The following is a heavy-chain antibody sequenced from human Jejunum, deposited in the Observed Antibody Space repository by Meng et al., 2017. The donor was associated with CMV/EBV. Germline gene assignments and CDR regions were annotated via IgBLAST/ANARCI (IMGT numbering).Heavy chain of an antibody. CDR1: GFPLSTSTVG. D-gene: IGHD4-17*01. V-gene: IGHV2-5*02. CDR2: IYWDDDK. Sequence: QITLKESGPTLVKPTQTLTLTCTVSGFPLSTSTVGVGWIRQPPGKALEWLALIYWDDDKRYSPSLKSRLTITKDTSKNQVVLIMTDMDPVDTATYYCAHRGKGTATTYSYYFDYWGPGTLVTVSS. J-gene: IGHJ4*02. CDR3: AHRGKGTATTYSYYFDY.